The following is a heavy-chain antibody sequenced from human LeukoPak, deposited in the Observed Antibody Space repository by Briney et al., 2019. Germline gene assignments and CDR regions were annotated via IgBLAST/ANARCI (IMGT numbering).Heavy chain of an antibody. CDR1: GGSISSYY. Sequence: SETLSLTCTVSGGSISSYYWSWIRQPPGKGLEWIGYIYYSGSTNYNPSLKSRVTISVDTSKNQFSLKLSSVTAADTAVYYCAREVEYYYGSGSKYFDYWGQGTLVTVSS. D-gene: IGHD3-10*01. CDR2: IYYSGST. J-gene: IGHJ4*02. CDR3: AREVEYYYGSGSKYFDY. V-gene: IGHV4-59*01.